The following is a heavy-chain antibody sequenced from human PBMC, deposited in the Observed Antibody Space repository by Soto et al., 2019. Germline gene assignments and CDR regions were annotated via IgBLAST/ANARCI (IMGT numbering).Heavy chain of an antibody. D-gene: IGHD2-2*01. V-gene: IGHV3-23*01. J-gene: IGHJ4*02. CDR2: ISANGQGI. CDR1: GFTFTYYA. CDR3: AKDRDYPRDQFHY. Sequence: PGGSLRLSCTASGFTFTYYAFSWVRQAPGKGLEWVSAISANGQGIYYADSVRGRFTISRDNSKNTVFLHMDSLRAEDTAVYYCAKDRDYPRDQFHYWGQGTLVTVPQ.